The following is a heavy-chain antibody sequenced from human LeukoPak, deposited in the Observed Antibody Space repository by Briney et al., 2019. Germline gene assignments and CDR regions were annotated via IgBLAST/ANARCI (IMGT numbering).Heavy chain of an antibody. D-gene: IGHD3-22*01. Sequence: PSETLPLTCTVSGGSISSHNWNWIRQPPGKGLEWIGDIYNSGSPNYNPSLKSRVTISVDTSKNQFSLKLSSVTAADTAVYYCARVDSSGYYTFFDYWGQGTLVTVSS. CDR2: IYNSGSP. V-gene: IGHV4-59*11. CDR3: ARVDSSGYYTFFDY. CDR1: GGSISSHN. J-gene: IGHJ4*02.